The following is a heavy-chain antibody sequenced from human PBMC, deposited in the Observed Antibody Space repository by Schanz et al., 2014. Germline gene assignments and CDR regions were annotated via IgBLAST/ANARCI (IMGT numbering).Heavy chain of an antibody. CDR2: IIPILGIT. D-gene: IGHD3-10*01. Sequence: QGQLVQSGAEVKKPGASVRLSCKASGGTFSSYTINWVRQAPGQGLEWMGRIIPILGITNVAQTFQDRVTITADKSTSTAYMELRSLISDDTAVYYCVRDAGWAFGDYHGMDVWGQGTSVTVSS. CDR3: VRDAGWAFGDYHGMDV. V-gene: IGHV1-69*04. J-gene: IGHJ6*02. CDR1: GGTFSSYT.